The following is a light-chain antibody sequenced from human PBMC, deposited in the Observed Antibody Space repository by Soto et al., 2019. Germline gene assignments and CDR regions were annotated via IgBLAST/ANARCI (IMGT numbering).Light chain of an antibody. CDR1: QSVSAW. V-gene: IGKV1-5*01. CDR3: QQYCSYSLT. Sequence: QSPSTLSASVGDRVTISCRASQSVSAWLAWYQQKPGKAPKLLISDASSLKSGVPSRFSGSGYGTEFTLTISSLQPEDFATYYCQQYCSYSLTFGGGTKVDIK. CDR2: DAS. J-gene: IGKJ4*01.